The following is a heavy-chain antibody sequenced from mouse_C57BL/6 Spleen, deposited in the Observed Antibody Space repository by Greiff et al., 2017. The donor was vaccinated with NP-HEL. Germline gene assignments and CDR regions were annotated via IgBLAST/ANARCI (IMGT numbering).Heavy chain of an antibody. CDR2: IYPGSGST. Sequence: QVQLQQPGAELVKPGASVKMSCKASGYTFTSYWITWVKQRPGQGLEWIGDIYPGSGSTNFNEKFKSKATLTVDTSSSTAYMQLSSLTSEDSAVYYCARNPHYYGSSYVDYWGQGTTLTVSS. CDR1: GYTFTSYW. D-gene: IGHD1-1*01. V-gene: IGHV1-55*01. CDR3: ARNPHYYGSSYVDY. J-gene: IGHJ2*01.